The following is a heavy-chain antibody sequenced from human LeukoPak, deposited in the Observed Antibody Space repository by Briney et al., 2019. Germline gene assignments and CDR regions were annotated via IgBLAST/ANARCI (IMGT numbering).Heavy chain of an antibody. CDR1: GFSFSSYW. J-gene: IGHJ4*02. CDR3: TRAGSYRHDY. V-gene: IGHV3-74*01. Sequence: PGGSLRLSCAASGFSFSSYWMHWVRQGPGGGLVWVSRINSDGSTANYADSVKGRFTISRDNAKNTLYLQMNSLRGDDTAMYYCTRAGSYRHDYWGQGTLVTVSS. D-gene: IGHD2-21*01. CDR2: INSDGSTA.